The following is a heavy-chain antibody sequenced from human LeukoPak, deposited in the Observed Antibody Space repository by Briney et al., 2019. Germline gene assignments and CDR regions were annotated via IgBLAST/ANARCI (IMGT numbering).Heavy chain of an antibody. CDR3: ARRVLMSATGVPDTWLDP. CDR1: GGSISNYY. J-gene: IGHJ5*02. D-gene: IGHD2-8*01. Sequence: SETLSLTCTVSGGSISNYYWNWIRQPPGKGLEWIGYVSYSGSTNYNPSLKSRVTISVDTSKNQFSLNLSSVTAADTAVYYCARRVLMSATGVPDTWLDPWGQGTLVTVSS. V-gene: IGHV4-59*08. CDR2: VSYSGST.